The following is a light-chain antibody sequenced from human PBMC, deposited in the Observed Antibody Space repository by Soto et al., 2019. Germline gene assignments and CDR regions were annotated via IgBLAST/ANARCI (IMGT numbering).Light chain of an antibody. J-gene: IGLJ1*01. CDR2: DVS. Sequence: QSALTQPASVSGSPGQSITISCTGTSSDVGVYNYVSWYQQHPSNAPKLMIYDVSNRPSGVSNRFSGSKSGNTASLTISGVQAEDEDDYYCSSDTSSSTRLHVFGTGTKLTVL. V-gene: IGLV2-14*01. CDR1: SSDVGVYNY. CDR3: SSDTSSSTRLHV.